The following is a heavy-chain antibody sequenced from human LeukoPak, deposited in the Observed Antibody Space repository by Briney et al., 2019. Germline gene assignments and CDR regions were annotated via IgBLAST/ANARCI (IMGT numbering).Heavy chain of an antibody. V-gene: IGHV4-39*01. Sequence: SETLSLTCTVSGGSISSSSDYWGWVRQPPGKGLEWIGSIYYSGNTYYNPSLKSRVTISVDTSKQQFSLKLSSVTAADTAVYYCASTPSGSSAWYYFDKWGQGTLVTVSS. D-gene: IGHD6-19*01. J-gene: IGHJ4*02. CDR3: ASTPSGSSAWYYFDK. CDR2: IYYSGNT. CDR1: GGSISSSSDY.